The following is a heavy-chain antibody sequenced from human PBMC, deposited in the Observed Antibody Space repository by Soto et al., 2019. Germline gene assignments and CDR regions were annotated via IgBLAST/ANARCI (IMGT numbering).Heavy chain of an antibody. CDR1: GYCFTSYW. V-gene: IGHV5-10-1*01. Sequence: GESLKISCKGSGYCFTSYWISWVRQMPGKGLEWMGRIDPSDSYTNYSPSFQGHVTISADKSISTAYLQWSSLKASDTAMYYCARGTGTTGYYYGMDVWGQGTTVTVSS. J-gene: IGHJ6*02. D-gene: IGHD1-7*01. CDR3: ARGTGTTGYYYGMDV. CDR2: IDPSDSYT.